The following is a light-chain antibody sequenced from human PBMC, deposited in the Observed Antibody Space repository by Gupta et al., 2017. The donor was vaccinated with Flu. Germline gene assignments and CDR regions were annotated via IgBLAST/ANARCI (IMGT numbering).Light chain of an antibody. CDR2: WAS. J-gene: IGKJ4*01. CDR3: HQEDNSPLT. CDR1: QSGCYSSKNRNY. Sequence: SQGERATINCRSSQSGCYSSKNRNYLAWYQQKPGQPPKLLIYWASSRESGVPDRFSGSGSVTDFSLTIISLQAEDVAVYYCHQEDNSPLTFGWWTKVEIK. V-gene: IGKV4-1*01.